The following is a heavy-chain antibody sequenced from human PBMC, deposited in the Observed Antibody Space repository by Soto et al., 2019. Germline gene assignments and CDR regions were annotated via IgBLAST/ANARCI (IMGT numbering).Heavy chain of an antibody. V-gene: IGHV1-69*01. CDR2: IIPIFGPA. CDR3: ARVDGSGYYYAY. Sequence: QVQLVQSGAEVKKPGSSVKVSCKAPGGTFSTYTISWVRQAPGQGLEWMGGIIPIFGPADYAQKFQGRVTITADESTSTAYMELSSLRSEDTAVYYCARVDGSGYYYAYWGQGTLVTVSS. CDR1: GGTFSTYT. J-gene: IGHJ4*02. D-gene: IGHD3-22*01.